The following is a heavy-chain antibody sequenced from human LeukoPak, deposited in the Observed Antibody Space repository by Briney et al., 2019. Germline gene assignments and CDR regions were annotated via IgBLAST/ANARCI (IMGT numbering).Heavy chain of an antibody. CDR2: ISAYNGNT. J-gene: IGHJ5*02. CDR3: ARGSLHGGGDCYFPPAS. CDR1: GYTFTSYG. Sequence: ASVKVSCKASGYTFTSYGISWVRQAPGQGLEWMGWISAYNGNTNYAQKLQGRVTMTTDTSTSTAYMELRSLRSDDTAVYYCARGSLHGGGDCYFPPASWGQGPLVTVSS. V-gene: IGHV1-18*01. D-gene: IGHD2-21*02.